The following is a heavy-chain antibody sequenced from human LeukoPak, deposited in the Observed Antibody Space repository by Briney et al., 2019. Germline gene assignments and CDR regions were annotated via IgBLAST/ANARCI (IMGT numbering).Heavy chain of an antibody. CDR3: ASGGSSNQYYYYGMDV. D-gene: IGHD2-15*01. Sequence: SETLSLTCAVYGGSFSGYYWSWIRQPPGKGLEWIGEINHSGSTNYNPSLKSRVTISVDTSKNQFSLKLSSVTAADTAVYYCASGGSSNQYYYYGMDVWGQGTTVTVSS. CDR2: INHSGST. V-gene: IGHV4-34*01. J-gene: IGHJ6*02. CDR1: GGSFSGYY.